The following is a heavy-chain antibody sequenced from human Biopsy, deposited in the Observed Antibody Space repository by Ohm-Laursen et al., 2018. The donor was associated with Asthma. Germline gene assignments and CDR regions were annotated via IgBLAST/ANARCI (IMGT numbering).Heavy chain of an antibody. CDR2: VFYSGTT. V-gene: IGHV4-30-4*01. CDR1: GAYIGTPDYH. J-gene: IGHJ6*02. D-gene: IGHD4-17*01. CDR3: ARVASYGDLYFGIDV. Sequence: SETLSLTCTVSGAYIGTPDYHWSWIRQSPGKGLGWIGFVFYSGTTHYSRSLERRLYISIDTARNEFSMSLRSLTAADTAVYFCARVASYGDLYFGIDVWGPGTTVSVS.